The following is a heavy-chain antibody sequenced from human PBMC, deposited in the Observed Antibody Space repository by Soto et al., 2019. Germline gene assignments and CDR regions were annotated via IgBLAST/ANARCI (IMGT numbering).Heavy chain of an antibody. CDR3: AKDGGYYDSSGYTF. CDR2: ISGSGGST. J-gene: IGHJ4*02. CDR1: GFTFSSYA. Sequence: AGGSLRLSCAASGFTFSSYAMSWVRQAPGKGLEWVSAISGSGGSTYYADSVKGRFTISRDNSKNTLYLQMNSLRAEDTAVYYCAKDGGYYDSSGYTFWGQGTLVTVSS. V-gene: IGHV3-23*01. D-gene: IGHD3-22*01.